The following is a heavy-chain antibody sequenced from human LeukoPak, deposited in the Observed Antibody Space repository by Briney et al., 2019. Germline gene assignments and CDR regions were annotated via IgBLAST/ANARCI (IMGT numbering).Heavy chain of an antibody. CDR2: IRYDGSNK. CDR3: ARGDGRYCSSTSCPRFDY. D-gene: IGHD2-2*01. V-gene: IGHV3-30*02. Sequence: GGSLRLFCAASGFTFSSYGMHWVRQAPGKGLEWVAFIRYDGSNKYYADSVKGRFTISRDNSKNTLYLQMNSLRAEDTAVYYCARGDGRYCSSTSCPRFDYWGQGTLVTVSS. CDR1: GFTFSSYG. J-gene: IGHJ4*02.